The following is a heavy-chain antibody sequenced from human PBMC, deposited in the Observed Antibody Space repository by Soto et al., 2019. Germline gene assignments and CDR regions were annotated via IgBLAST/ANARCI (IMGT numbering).Heavy chain of an antibody. CDR2: IWYDGSNK. D-gene: IGHD6-19*01. Sequence: GGSLRLSCAASGFTFSSYGMHWVRQAPGKGLEWVAVIWYDGSNKYYADSVKGRFTISRDNSKNTLYLQMNSLRAEDTAVYYCARSYSSGYPIDYGGQGTRVTVSS. V-gene: IGHV3-33*01. CDR3: ARSYSSGYPIDY. CDR1: GFTFSSYG. J-gene: IGHJ4*02.